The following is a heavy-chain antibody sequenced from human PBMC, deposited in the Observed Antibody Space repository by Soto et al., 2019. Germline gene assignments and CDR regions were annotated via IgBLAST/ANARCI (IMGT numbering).Heavy chain of an antibody. Sequence: QITLKESGPTLVKPTQTLTLTCTFSGFSLSTTGVGVGWIRQPPGKALEWLALLYWDDEGRYSPSLKSRLTNPKDPPKNQGVLKMNDNEPADTATFYLAQRRNQFPPRHFDIWGQGTMVTVSS. CDR2: LYWDDEG. CDR3: AQRRNQFPPRHFDI. J-gene: IGHJ3*02. CDR1: GFSLSTTGVG. V-gene: IGHV2-5*02.